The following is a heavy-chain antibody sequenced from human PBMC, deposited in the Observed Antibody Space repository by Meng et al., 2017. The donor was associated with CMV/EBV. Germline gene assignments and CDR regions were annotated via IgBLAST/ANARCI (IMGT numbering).Heavy chain of an antibody. J-gene: IGHJ4*02. V-gene: IGHV4-39*01. CDR3: ARHFDYDFWSGYYRLGNFDY. CDR2: IYYSGST. CDR1: SSSYY. Sequence: SSSYYWGWIRQPPGKGLAWIGSIYYSGSTYYNPSLKSRVPISVDTSKNQFSLKLSSVTAADTAVYYCARHFDYDFWSGYYRLGNFDYWGQGTLVTVSS. D-gene: IGHD3-3*01.